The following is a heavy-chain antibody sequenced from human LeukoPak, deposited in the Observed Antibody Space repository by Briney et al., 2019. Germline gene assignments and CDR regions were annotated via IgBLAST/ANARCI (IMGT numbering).Heavy chain of an antibody. J-gene: IGHJ6*02. Sequence: GASVKVSCKASGYTFTNYGISWVRQAPGQGLEWMGWISAYNGNTNYAQRLQGRVTMTTDTSTSIAYMELRSLRSDDTAVYYCAGTDCSSTSCYGAYKDYYYYGMDVWGQGTTVTVSS. CDR2: ISAYNGNT. V-gene: IGHV1-18*01. CDR3: AGTDCSSTSCYGAYKDYYYYGMDV. D-gene: IGHD2-2*01. CDR1: GYTFTNYG.